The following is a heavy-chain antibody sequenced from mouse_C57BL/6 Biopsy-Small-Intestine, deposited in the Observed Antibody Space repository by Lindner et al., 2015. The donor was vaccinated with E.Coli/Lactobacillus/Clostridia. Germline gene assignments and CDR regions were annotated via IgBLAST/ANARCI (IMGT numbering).Heavy chain of an antibody. J-gene: IGHJ4*01. Sequence: SVKVSCKASGYTLTELSMHWVRQAPGKGLEWMGGFDPEDGETIYAQKFQGRVTMTEDTSADTAYMELSALRSEDTALYYCVTLRFLGHFDFWGQGTLVTVSS. D-gene: IGHD3-3*01. CDR3: VTLRFLGHFDF. CDR1: GYTLTELS. V-gene: IGHV1-18*01. CDR2: FDPEDGET.